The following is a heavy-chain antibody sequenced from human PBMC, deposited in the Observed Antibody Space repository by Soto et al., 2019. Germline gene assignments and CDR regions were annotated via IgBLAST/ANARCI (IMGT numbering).Heavy chain of an antibody. CDR2: ISGNGAET. CDR3: GKERRGSGWFVCSY. V-gene: IGHV3-23*01. CDR1: GFPFSSYA. J-gene: IGHJ4*02. Sequence: EVQLLESGGGLVQPGGSVRLSCAASGFPFSSYAMSWVRQAPGKGLEWVSAISGNGAETSYAASVRGLFSISRDNSRDTLYLHMNSLSADDTAVDYCGKERRGSGWFVCSYWGQGTLVSVSS. D-gene: IGHD6-19*01.